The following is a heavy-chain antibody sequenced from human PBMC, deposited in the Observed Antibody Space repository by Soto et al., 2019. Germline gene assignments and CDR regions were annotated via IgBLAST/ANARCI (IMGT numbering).Heavy chain of an antibody. D-gene: IGHD5-18*01. CDR3: ARASYSYGHYYFDY. CDR2: INHSGST. J-gene: IGHJ4*02. CDR1: GGSFSGYY. V-gene: IGHV4-34*01. Sequence: SETLSLTCAVYGGSFSGYYWSWIRQPPGKGLEWIGEINHSGSTNYNPSLKSRVTISVDTSKNQFSLKLSSVTAEDTAVYYCARASYSYGHYYFDYWGQGTLVTVSS.